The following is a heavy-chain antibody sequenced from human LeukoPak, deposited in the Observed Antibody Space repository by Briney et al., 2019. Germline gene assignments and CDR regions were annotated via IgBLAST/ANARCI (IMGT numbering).Heavy chain of an antibody. CDR1: GFTFSDYW. D-gene: IGHD5-12*01. CDR2: VKQDGGEK. CDR3: AKDRLSGYSGGVIDY. Sequence: GGSLRLSCAASGFTFSDYWMSWVRQAPGKGLEWVANVKQDGGEKHYIDSVKGRFTISRDNAENSLHLQMNSLRAEDMALYYCAKDRLSGYSGGVIDYWGQGTLVTVSS. J-gene: IGHJ4*02. V-gene: IGHV3-7*03.